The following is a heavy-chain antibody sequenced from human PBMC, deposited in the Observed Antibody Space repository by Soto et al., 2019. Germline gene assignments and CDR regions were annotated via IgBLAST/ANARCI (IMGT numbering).Heavy chain of an antibody. D-gene: IGHD2-21*02. CDR1: GFTFSDYY. CDR3: ARELYGGNSVDFDL. Sequence: QVQLVESGGGLVKPGGSLRLSCAGSGFTFSDYYMSWIRQAPGKGLEWISYISSSGSTIYYADAVKGRFTISRDNAKNSLYLQMNRLRAEDTAVYYCARELYGGNSVDFDLWGRGTLVTVSS. CDR2: ISSSGSTI. J-gene: IGHJ2*01. V-gene: IGHV3-11*01.